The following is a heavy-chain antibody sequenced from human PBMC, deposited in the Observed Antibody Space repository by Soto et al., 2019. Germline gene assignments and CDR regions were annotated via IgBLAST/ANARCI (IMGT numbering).Heavy chain of an antibody. J-gene: IGHJ4*02. CDR2: IYYSGST. V-gene: IGHV4-31*03. D-gene: IGHD2-15*01. Sequence: TLSLTCTVSGGSISSGGYYWGWIRQHPGKGLEWIGYIYYSGSTYYNPSLKSRVTISVDTSKNQFSLKLSSVTAADTAVYYCAREFVVAATPRGYFDYCGQGTLVTVSS. CDR3: AREFVVAATPRGYFDY. CDR1: GGSISSGGYY.